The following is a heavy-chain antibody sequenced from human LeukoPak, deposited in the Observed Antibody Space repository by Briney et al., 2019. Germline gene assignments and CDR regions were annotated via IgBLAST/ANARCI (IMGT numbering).Heavy chain of an antibody. D-gene: IGHD6-13*01. CDR1: GFTVSSNY. CDR3: ARDSAAGTGWFDP. CDR2: IYSGGST. V-gene: IGHV3-53*01. J-gene: IGHJ5*02. Sequence: GGSLRLSCAASGFTVSSNYMSWVRQAPGKGLEWVSVIYSGGSTYYADSVKGRFTISRDNSKNTLYLQMNSLRAEDTAAYYCARDSAAGTGWFDPWGQGTLVTVSS.